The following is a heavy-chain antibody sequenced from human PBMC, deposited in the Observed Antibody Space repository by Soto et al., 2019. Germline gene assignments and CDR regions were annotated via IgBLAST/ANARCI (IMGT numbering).Heavy chain of an antibody. CDR2: IWYDGSNK. J-gene: IGHJ6*02. CDR1: GFTFSSYG. CDR3: ARDLYTAMASPRPYYYYGMDV. V-gene: IGHV3-33*01. Sequence: QVQLVESGGGVVQPGRSLRLSCAASGFTFSSYGMHWVRQAPGKGLEWVAVIWYDGSNKYYADSVKGRFTISRDNSKNALYLQMNRLRYEDTAVYYCARDLYTAMASPRPYYYYGMDVWGQGTTVTVSS. D-gene: IGHD5-18*01.